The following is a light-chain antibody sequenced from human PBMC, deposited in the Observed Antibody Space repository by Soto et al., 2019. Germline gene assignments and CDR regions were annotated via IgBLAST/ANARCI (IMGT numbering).Light chain of an antibody. CDR3: QQRSSWPPYT. CDR2: DAS. J-gene: IGKJ2*01. V-gene: IGKV3-11*01. Sequence: EIVLTQSPATLSLSPGERATLSYRASQTVNTYLAWYQQKPGQAPRLLIYDASSRATGIPARFTGSGSGTDFTLTISSLEPADFAVYYCQQRSSWPPYTCGQGTKVDIK. CDR1: QTVNTY.